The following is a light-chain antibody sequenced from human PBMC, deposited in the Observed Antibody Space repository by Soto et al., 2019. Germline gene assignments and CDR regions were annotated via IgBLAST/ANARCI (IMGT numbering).Light chain of an antibody. J-gene: IGLJ1*01. V-gene: IGLV2-14*01. Sequence: QSVLTQPASLSGSPGQSITISCTGTSSDIGAYDYVSWFQQHPGKAPKLMISEVSNRPSGVSRRFSGSKSGNTASLTISGLQAEDEAHYYCSSYTSDNRDYVFGTGTKVTVL. CDR2: EVS. CDR1: SSDIGAYDY. CDR3: SSYTSDNRDYV.